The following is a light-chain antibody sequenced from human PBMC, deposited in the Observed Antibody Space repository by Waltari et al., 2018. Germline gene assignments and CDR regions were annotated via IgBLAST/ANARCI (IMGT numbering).Light chain of an antibody. CDR1: QSITNY. CDR2: AAS. Sequence: IQITQSPSSLSASVGDRVTITRRASQSITNYLHWYQHKPGKAPKLLISAASSLQSEVPSRFSGSGSATDYTLTISGLQPEDFATYQCQQSHSPPPYALGQGNKREIK. V-gene: IGKV1-39*01. CDR3: QQSHSPPPYA. J-gene: IGKJ2*01.